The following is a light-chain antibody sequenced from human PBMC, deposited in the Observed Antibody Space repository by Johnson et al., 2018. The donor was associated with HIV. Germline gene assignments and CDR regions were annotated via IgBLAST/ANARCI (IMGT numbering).Light chain of an antibody. J-gene: IGLJ1*01. CDR3: GTWDNSLRTAF. CDR2: DNN. V-gene: IGLV1-51*01. CDR1: SSNIGNNY. Sequence: QSVLTQPPSVSAAPGQKVTISCSGSSSNIGNNYVAWYQQVPGTAPKLLIYDNNRRPSGVPDRFSGSKSGTSATLGITGLQTGDEAEYFCGTWDNSLRTAFFGTGPKVTVL.